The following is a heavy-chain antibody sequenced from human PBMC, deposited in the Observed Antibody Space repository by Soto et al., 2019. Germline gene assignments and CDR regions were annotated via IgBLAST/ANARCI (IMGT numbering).Heavy chain of an antibody. V-gene: IGHV4-59*01. J-gene: IGHJ6*02. CDR2: IYYSGST. D-gene: IGHD4-4*01. CDR1: GGSISSYY. CDR3: AREFTVTTPGGYYYYGMDV. Sequence: SETLSLTCTVSGGSISSYYWSWIRQPPGKGLEWIGYIYYSGSTNYNPSLKSRVTISVDTSKNQFSLKLSSVTAADTAVYYCAREFTVTTPGGYYYYGMDVWGQGTTVTV.